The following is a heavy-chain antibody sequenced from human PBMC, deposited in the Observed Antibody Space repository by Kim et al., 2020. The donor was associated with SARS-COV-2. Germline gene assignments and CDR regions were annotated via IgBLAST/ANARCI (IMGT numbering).Heavy chain of an antibody. CDR2: ISSSSSYI. J-gene: IGHJ4*02. V-gene: IGHV3-21*01. Sequence: GGSLRLSCAASGFTFSSYSMNWVRQAPGKGLEWVSSISSSSSYIYYADSVKGRFTISRDNAKNSLYLKMNSLRAEDTAVYYCARDGAYYYDSSGYFDYWGQGTLVTVSS. CDR3: ARDGAYYYDSSGYFDY. D-gene: IGHD3-22*01. CDR1: GFTFSSYS.